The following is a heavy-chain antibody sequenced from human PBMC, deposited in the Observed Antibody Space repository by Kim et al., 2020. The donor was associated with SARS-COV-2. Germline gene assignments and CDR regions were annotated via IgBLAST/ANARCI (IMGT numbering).Heavy chain of an antibody. J-gene: IGHJ6*02. Sequence: ASVKVSCKASGYTFTSYAMNWVRQAPGQGLEWMGWINTNTGNPTYAQGFTGRFVFSLDTSVSTAYLQISSLKAEDTAVYYCARDREYQLLYYYYYYGMDVWGQGTTVTVSS. CDR3: ARDREYQLLYYYYYYGMDV. CDR2: INTNTGNP. D-gene: IGHD2-2*01. CDR1: GYTFTSYA. V-gene: IGHV7-4-1*02.